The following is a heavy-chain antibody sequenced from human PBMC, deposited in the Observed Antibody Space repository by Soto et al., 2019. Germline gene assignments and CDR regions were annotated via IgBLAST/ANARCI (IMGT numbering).Heavy chain of an antibody. D-gene: IGHD5-18*01. V-gene: IGHV3-53*01. CDR3: ARGNTTLVDHFDC. CDR2: MHRGGST. Sequence: GGSLRLSCVVSGFSVSGGSIFWVRQATGKGLGWVSLMHRGGSTVNADSVKVRFTTYRDKSKNSLYLHMIGLRVEDTAVYYCARGNTTLVDHFDCWGQGTLVTVSS. CDR1: GFSVSGGS. J-gene: IGHJ4*02.